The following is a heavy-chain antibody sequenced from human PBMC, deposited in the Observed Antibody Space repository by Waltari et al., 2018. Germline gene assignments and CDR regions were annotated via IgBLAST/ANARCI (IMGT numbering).Heavy chain of an antibody. CDR3: ARDLGSDYGNRDY. Sequence: QVHLVQSGAEVKKPGASVKVSCKASGYTFTGYYIQWVRRAPGPGLEWMGRINPTSGDTKYAQKCQGRVTLTRDTSINTAYMELSSLKSDDTAVYYCARDLGSDYGNRDYWGQGTLVTVPS. D-gene: IGHD4-17*01. V-gene: IGHV1-2*06. CDR1: GYTFTGYY. J-gene: IGHJ4*02. CDR2: INPTSGDT.